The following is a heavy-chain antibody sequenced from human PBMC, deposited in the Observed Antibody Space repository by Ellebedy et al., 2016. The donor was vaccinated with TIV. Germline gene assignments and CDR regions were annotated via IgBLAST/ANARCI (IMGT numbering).Heavy chain of an antibody. V-gene: IGHV1-2*02. CDR2: INPDNGVT. CDR1: GYSFTAYY. D-gene: IGHD4-11*01. J-gene: IGHJ4*02. CDR3: GRDLTNPVTGDY. Sequence: AASVKVSCKTSGYSFTAYYIHWVRQAPGQGPEWVGWINPDNGVTVYEQKLQGRVTITGDTSISTVYMELSSLRSDDTAIYYCGRDLTNPVTGDYWGQGTLVFVSS.